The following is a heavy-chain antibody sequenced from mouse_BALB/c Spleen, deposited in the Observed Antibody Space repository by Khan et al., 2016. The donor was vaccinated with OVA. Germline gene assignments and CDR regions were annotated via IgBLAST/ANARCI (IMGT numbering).Heavy chain of an antibody. D-gene: IGHD2-2*01. CDR3: ARSLVDYHAMDY. CDR1: GSTFSSYA. J-gene: IGHJ4*01. Sequence: EVQLLETGGCLVKPGGSLKLSCSASGSTFSSYAMSWVRQTPEKRLECVATISTGGHYTFYPDSVKGRFTISRDNAKNTLYLQMSSLRSEDTAMYYCARSLVDYHAMDYWGQGTSVTVSS. V-gene: IGHV5-9-3*01. CDR2: ISTGGHYT.